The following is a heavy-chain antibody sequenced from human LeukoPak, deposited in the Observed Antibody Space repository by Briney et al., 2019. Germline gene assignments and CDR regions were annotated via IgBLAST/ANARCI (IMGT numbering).Heavy chain of an antibody. Sequence: GGSLRLSCAASGLTFSTYGMHWVRQPPGKGLEWVALIWYDGSNKYLADSVKGRFTISTDNSKNTLYLQMNSLRGEDTAVYHCAKGRGSSGVLASFDSWGQGTLVTVSS. CDR1: GLTFSTYG. D-gene: IGHD6-13*01. J-gene: IGHJ4*02. CDR2: IWYDGSNK. CDR3: AKGRGSSGVLASFDS. V-gene: IGHV3-33*06.